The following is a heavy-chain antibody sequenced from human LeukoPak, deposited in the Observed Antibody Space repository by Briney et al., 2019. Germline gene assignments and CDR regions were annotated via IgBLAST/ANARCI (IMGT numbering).Heavy chain of an antibody. Sequence: GGSLRLPCAASGFTFSTYSMNWVRLAPGKGLEWVSSISTSCAYIYYADSVKGRFTISSDNARHSLYLQMHSLRAEDTAVFYCAGDYGDSLYYNYGMDVWGQGTTVTVSS. J-gene: IGHJ6*02. CDR3: AGDYGDSLYYNYGMDV. D-gene: IGHD4-17*01. CDR1: GFTFSTYS. CDR2: ISTSCAYI. V-gene: IGHV3-21*01.